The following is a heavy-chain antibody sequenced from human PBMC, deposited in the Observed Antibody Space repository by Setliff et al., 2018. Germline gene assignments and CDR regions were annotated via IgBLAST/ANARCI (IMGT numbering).Heavy chain of an antibody. D-gene: IGHD2-2*01. J-gene: IGHJ4*02. CDR1: GFTFTSYW. CDR3: ARGPAKSAGQWGSHFFDY. CDR2: INHDGSST. Sequence: ESLKISCAASGFTFTSYWMHWVRQAPGKGLVWVSRINHDGSSTTYADSVKGRFTISRDNAKNTLYLQMDSLRAEDTAVYYCARGPAKSAGQWGSHFFDYWGQGTLVTVSS. V-gene: IGHV3-74*01.